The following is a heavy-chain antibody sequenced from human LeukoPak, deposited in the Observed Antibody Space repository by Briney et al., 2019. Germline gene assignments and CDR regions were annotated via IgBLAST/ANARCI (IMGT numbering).Heavy chain of an antibody. CDR1: GGSFSGYY. V-gene: IGHV4-34*01. J-gene: IGHJ3*02. D-gene: IGHD3-10*01. Sequence: SETLSLTCAVCGGSFSGYYWSWIRQPPGKGLEWIGEINHSGSTNYNPSLKSRVTISVDTSKNQFSLKLSSVTAADTAVYYCADASITSAFDIWGQGTMVTVSS. CDR2: INHSGST. CDR3: ADASITSAFDI.